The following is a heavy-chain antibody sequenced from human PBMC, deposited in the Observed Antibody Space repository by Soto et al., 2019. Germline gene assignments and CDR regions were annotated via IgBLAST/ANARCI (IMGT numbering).Heavy chain of an antibody. Sequence: PGGSLRLSCAASGFTFSSYAMSWVRQAPGKGLEWVSAISGSGGSTYYADSVKGRFTISRDNSKNTLYLQMNSLRAEDTAVYYCAKDILKWDCSSTSCYFWGILYYYYGMDVWGQGATVTVSS. CDR2: ISGSGGST. J-gene: IGHJ6*02. D-gene: IGHD2-2*01. CDR3: AKDILKWDCSSTSCYFWGILYYYYGMDV. V-gene: IGHV3-23*01. CDR1: GFTFSSYA.